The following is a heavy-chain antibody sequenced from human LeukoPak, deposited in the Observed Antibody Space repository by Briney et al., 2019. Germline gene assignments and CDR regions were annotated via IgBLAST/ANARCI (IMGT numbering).Heavy chain of an antibody. Sequence: GGSLRLSCAASGFSFSSYRMNWVRQAPGKGLEWVSSVSNSGDYIHYADSVKGRFTISRDNSKNTLYLQMNSLRAEDTAVYYCAKDGWVVGYYFDYWGQGTLVTVSS. J-gene: IGHJ4*02. CDR2: VSNSGDYI. CDR1: GFSFSSYR. CDR3: AKDGWVVGYYFDY. D-gene: IGHD1-26*01. V-gene: IGHV3-21*04.